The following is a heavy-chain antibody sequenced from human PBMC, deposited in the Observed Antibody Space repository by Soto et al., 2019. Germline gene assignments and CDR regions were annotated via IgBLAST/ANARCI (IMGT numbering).Heavy chain of an antibody. CDR2: IHGDGGRI. J-gene: IGHJ4*02. CDR3: ARDFYGGYTYGPGDY. V-gene: IGHV3-7*01. D-gene: IGHD5-18*01. Sequence: GGSLRLSCAASGFMFSAYWMSWVRQAPGKGLEWVANIHGDGGRIYYVDSVKGRFTISRDNAKRSLYLQMNSLRAEDTAVYYCARDFYGGYTYGPGDYWGQGALVTVSS. CDR1: GFMFSAYW.